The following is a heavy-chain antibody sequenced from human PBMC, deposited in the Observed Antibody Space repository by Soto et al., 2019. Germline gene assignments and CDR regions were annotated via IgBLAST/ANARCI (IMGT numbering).Heavy chain of an antibody. J-gene: IGHJ6*02. Sequence: GGSLGLSCAASGFTFSSYWMSWVRQAPGKGLEWVANIKQDGSEKYYVDSVKGRFTISRDNAKNSLYLQMNSLRAEDTAVYYCARVGVWGYSYGYYYYYGMDVWGQGTTVTVSS. CDR2: IKQDGSEK. D-gene: IGHD5-18*01. V-gene: IGHV3-7*05. CDR1: GFTFSSYW. CDR3: ARVGVWGYSYGYYYYYGMDV.